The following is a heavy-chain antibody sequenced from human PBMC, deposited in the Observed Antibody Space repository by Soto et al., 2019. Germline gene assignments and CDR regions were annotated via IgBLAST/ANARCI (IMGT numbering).Heavy chain of an antibody. D-gene: IGHD6-13*01. CDR3: ASGYSSSWGLDY. CDR2: MNPNSGNT. Sequence: QVQLVQSGAEVKKPGASVKVSCKASGYTFTSYDINWVRQATGQGLEWMGWMNPNSGNTGYAQKFKGTVTRTRNTSITTAHMELSSLRSEDTAVYYCASGYSSSWGLDYWGQGTLVTVSS. CDR1: GYTFTSYD. J-gene: IGHJ4*02. V-gene: IGHV1-8*01.